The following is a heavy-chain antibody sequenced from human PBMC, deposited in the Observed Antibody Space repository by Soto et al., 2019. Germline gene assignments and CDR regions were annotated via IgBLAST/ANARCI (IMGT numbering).Heavy chain of an antibody. CDR2: ISSNGGST. Sequence: GGSLRLSCAASGFTFSSYAMHWVRQAPGKGLEYVSAISSNGGSTYYANSVKGRFTISRDNSKNTLYLQMGSLRAEDMAVYYCARDAGEYYYDSSGLLYGMDVWGQGTTVTVSS. V-gene: IGHV3-64*01. J-gene: IGHJ6*02. CDR1: GFTFSSYA. CDR3: ARDAGEYYYDSSGLLYGMDV. D-gene: IGHD3-22*01.